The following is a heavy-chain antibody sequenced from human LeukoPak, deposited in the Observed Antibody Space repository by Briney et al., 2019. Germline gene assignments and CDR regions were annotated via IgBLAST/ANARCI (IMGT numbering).Heavy chain of an antibody. CDR3: AREDYDYVWGSYRKRWFDP. CDR2: INHSGST. D-gene: IGHD3-16*02. Sequence: PSETLSLTCAVYGGSFSGYYWSWIRQPPGKGLEWIGEINHSGSTNYNPSLKSRVTISVDTSKNQFSLKLSSVTAADTAVYYCAREDYDYVWGSYRKRWFDPWGQGTLVTVSS. CDR1: GGSFSGYY. J-gene: IGHJ5*02. V-gene: IGHV4-34*01.